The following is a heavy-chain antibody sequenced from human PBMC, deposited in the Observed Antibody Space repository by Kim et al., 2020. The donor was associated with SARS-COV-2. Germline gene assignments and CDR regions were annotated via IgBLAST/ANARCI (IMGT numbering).Heavy chain of an antibody. CDR3: ARGGGSYFDY. J-gene: IGHJ4*02. Sequence: GGSLRLSCAASGFTFSSYWIHWVRQAPGKGLVWVSRINNDGSTTNFADSVKGRFTISRDNAKNTLYLQMNSLRAEDTAVYYCARGGGSYFDYWGQGSLVT. CDR1: GFTFSSYW. V-gene: IGHV3-74*01. CDR2: INNDGSTT. D-gene: IGHD1-26*01.